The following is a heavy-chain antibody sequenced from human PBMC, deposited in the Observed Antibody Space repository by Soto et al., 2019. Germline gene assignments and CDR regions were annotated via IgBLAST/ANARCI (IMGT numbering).Heavy chain of an antibody. CDR1: GYIFTNYW. CDR3: ARRCISTSCYPLSGYYGIDV. V-gene: IGHV5-51*01. CDR2: IYPGDSDT. D-gene: IGHD2-2*01. J-gene: IGHJ6*02. Sequence: GESLKISCKASGYIFTNYWIGWVRQMPGKGLEWMGIIYPGDSDTKYSPSFQGQVTFSADKSISTAFLHWRSLKASDTAMYYCARRCISTSCYPLSGYYGIDVWDQGTTVTVSS.